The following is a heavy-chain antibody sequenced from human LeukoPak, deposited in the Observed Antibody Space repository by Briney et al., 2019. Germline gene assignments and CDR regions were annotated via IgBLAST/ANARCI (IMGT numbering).Heavy chain of an antibody. CDR1: GFTFSNYW. V-gene: IGHV3-7*01. D-gene: IGHD2-2*01. J-gene: IGHJ1*01. CDR3: ATYSSSNGREFQC. CDR2: IQQHGSET. Sequence: GGSLRLSCEGSGFTFSNYWMSWVRQAPGKGLEWVANIQQHGSETYYGDSVKGRFTTSRDNAKNSLYLQMNSLRAEDTAVYYCATYSSSNGREFQCWGQGTLVTVSS.